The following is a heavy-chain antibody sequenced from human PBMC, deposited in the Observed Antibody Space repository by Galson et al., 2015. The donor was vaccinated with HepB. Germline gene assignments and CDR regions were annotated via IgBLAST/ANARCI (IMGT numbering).Heavy chain of an antibody. D-gene: IGHD6-19*01. CDR3: AKENTLAVADTRGAFDI. CDR2: INWNSGSI. V-gene: IGHV3-9*01. Sequence: SLRLSCAASGFTFDDYAMHWVRQAPGKGLEWISGINWNSGSIDYADPVKGRFSISRDNAKNSLYLQMNSLRAEDTALYYCAKENTLAVADTRGAFDIWGQGTMVTVSS. CDR1: GFTFDDYA. J-gene: IGHJ3*02.